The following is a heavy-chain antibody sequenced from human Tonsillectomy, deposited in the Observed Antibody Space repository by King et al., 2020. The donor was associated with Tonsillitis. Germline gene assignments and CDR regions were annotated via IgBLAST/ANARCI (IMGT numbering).Heavy chain of an antibody. Sequence: VQLVESGGGLVEPGGSLRLSCAASGFTFSDYYMSWIRQAPGRGLEWVSYISGRGITIYYADSVRGRFTISRDNSKNSVYLQMNSLRAEDTAVYYCARDLPAATNWFDPWGQGTLVTVSS. J-gene: IGHJ5*02. CDR2: ISGRGITI. V-gene: IGHV3-11*01. D-gene: IGHD2-2*01. CDR3: ARDLPAATNWFDP. CDR1: GFTFSDYY.